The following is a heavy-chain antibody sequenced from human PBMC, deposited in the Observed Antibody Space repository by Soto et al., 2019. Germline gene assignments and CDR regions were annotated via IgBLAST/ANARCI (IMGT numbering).Heavy chain of an antibody. J-gene: IGHJ6*02. CDR3: ARRRRQLRNYYYYYGMDV. V-gene: IGHV4-39*01. Sequence: SETLSLTCTVSGGSISSSSYYWGWIRQPPGKGLEWIGSIYYSGSTYYNPSLKSRVTMSVDTSKNQFSLKLSSVTAADTAVYYCARRRRQLRNYYYYYGMDVWGQGTTVTVSS. D-gene: IGHD2-2*01. CDR2: IYYSGST. CDR1: GGSISSSSYY.